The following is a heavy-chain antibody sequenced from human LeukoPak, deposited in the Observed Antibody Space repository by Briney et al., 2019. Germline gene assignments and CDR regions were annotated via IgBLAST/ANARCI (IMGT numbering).Heavy chain of an antibody. D-gene: IGHD3-22*01. CDR1: GFTFRNAW. J-gene: IGHJ4*02. V-gene: IGHV3-15*01. Sequence: GGSLRLSCAAPGFTFRNAWMSWVRQAPGKGLDWVGRIKSKTDGGTTDYAAPVKGRFTISRDDSKNTLYLQMNSLKTEDTAVYYCTTETNYYDSSGYYYNFDYWGQGTLVTVSS. CDR2: IKSKTDGGTT. CDR3: TTETNYYDSSGYYYNFDY.